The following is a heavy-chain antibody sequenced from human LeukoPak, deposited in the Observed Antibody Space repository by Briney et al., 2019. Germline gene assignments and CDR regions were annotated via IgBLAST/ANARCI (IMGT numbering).Heavy chain of an antibody. CDR2: VSSSSSTI. J-gene: IGHJ4*02. CDR1: GFTFSRYS. D-gene: IGHD6-6*01. V-gene: IGHV3-48*01. CDR3: AGGESEYTSSGDFAY. Sequence: PGGSLRLSCAASGFTFSRYSMNWVRQAPGKGLEWVSYVSSSSSTIYYGDSVRGRFTVSRDNANNLLYLQMNSLRAEDTAVCYCAGGESEYTSSGDFAYWGQGTLATVSS.